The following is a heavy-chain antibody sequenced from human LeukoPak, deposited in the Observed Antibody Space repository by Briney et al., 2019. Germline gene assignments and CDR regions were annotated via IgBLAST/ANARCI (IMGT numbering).Heavy chain of an antibody. J-gene: IGHJ4*02. Sequence: GGSLRLSCAASGFTFSSYGMHWVRQAPGKGLEWVAFTRYDGSNKYYADSVKGRFTISRDNSKNTLYLQMNSLRAEDTAVYYCAKDSSEYCSSTSCPYDYWGQGTLVTVSS. D-gene: IGHD2-2*01. V-gene: IGHV3-30*02. CDR2: TRYDGSNK. CDR3: AKDSSEYCSSTSCPYDY. CDR1: GFTFSSYG.